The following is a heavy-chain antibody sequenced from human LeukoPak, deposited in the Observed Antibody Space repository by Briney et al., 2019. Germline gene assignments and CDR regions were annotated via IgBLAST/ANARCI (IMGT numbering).Heavy chain of an antibody. CDR1: GGSIDSSSYY. J-gene: IGHJ4*02. V-gene: IGHV4-39*01. CDR2: IYYSGSA. D-gene: IGHD6-13*01. Sequence: ASETLSLTCTVSGGSIDSSSYYWVWIRQTPGQGLEWIGSIYYSGSAYYNPSLKSRVTISVDTSKNQFSLRLRSVTAADTAVYYCARPTAPATLHDFDYWGQGTLVTVSS. CDR3: ARPTAPATLHDFDY.